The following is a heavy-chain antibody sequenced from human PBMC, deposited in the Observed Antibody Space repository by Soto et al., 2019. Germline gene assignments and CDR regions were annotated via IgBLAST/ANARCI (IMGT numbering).Heavy chain of an antibody. V-gene: IGHV4-31*03. J-gene: IGHJ4*01. Sequence: QVQLQESGPGLVQPSQTLSLTCTVSGGSISSGGYYWSWIRQHPGTGLAWIGHVSYSGSTYYNTSLKSRFTISVDTSRTQFSLIVNSVTAADTAVYYCARGVLHWGQGALVTVSS. CDR3: ARGVLH. CDR1: GGSISSGGYY. CDR2: VSYSGST.